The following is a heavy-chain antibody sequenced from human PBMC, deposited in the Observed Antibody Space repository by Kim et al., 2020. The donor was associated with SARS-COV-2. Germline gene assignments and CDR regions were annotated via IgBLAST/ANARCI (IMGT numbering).Heavy chain of an antibody. J-gene: IGHJ6*02. CDR2: IYYSGST. D-gene: IGHD3-10*01. CDR3: ARAGITMVRGVTYYYYGMDV. Sequence: SETLSLTCTVSGGSISSYYWSWIRQPPGKGLEWIGYIYYSGSTNYNPSLKNRVTISVDTSTNQFSLKLSSVTAADTAVYYCARAGITMVRGVTYYYYGMDVWGQGTTVTLSS. CDR1: GGSISSYY. V-gene: IGHV4-59*13.